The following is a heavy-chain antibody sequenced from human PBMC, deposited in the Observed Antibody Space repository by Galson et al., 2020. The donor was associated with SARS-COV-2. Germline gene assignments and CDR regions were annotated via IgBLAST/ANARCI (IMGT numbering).Heavy chain of an antibody. CDR3: ARHRWLRVIDF. CDR2: ISSSGSTI. V-gene: IGHV3-48*03. Sequence: GGSLRLSCAASGFTFSSYEMNWVRQAPRKGLEWVSYISSSGSTIYYADSVKGRFTISRDNAKNSLYLQMNSLRAEDTAVYYCARHRWLRVIDFWGQGTLVTVSS. D-gene: IGHD5-12*01. J-gene: IGHJ4*02. CDR1: GFTFSSYE.